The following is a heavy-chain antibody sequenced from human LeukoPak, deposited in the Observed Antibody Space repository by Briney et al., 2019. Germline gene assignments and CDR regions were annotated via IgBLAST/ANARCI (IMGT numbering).Heavy chain of an antibody. D-gene: IGHD2-2*01. CDR1: GGSFSGYY. V-gene: IGHV4-34*01. CDR3: AGGPSCSSASCYGQYYYYYGLDV. J-gene: IGHJ6*02. CDR2: INHSGST. Sequence: PSETLSLTCAVYGGSFSGYYWSWIRQPPGKGLEWIGEINHSGSTNYNPSLKSRVTISADTSKHQFSLKLSSVTAADTAVYYCAGGPSCSSASCYGQYYYYYGLDVWGRGTTVTVSS.